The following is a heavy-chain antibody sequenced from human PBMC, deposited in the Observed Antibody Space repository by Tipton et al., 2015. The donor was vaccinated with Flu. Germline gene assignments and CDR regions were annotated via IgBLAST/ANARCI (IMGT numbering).Heavy chain of an antibody. J-gene: IGHJ6*02. V-gene: IGHV3-23*01. CDR3: SRDRVVGAAAGYYYYYYGMGV. CDR2: ISGSGGST. CDR1: GFTFSSYA. D-gene: IGHD1-26*01. Sequence: GSLRLSCVASGFTFSSYAMSWVRQVPGKGLEWVSVISGSGGSTYYADSVKGRFTISRDNSKTTLYLQMNSLRVEDTAVYYCSRDRVVGAAAGYYYYYYGMGVGGQGTTVTVSS.